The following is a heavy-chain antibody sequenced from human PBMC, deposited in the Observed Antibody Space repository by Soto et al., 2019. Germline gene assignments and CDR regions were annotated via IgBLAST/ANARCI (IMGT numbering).Heavy chain of an antibody. CDR2: ITSGSTYT. CDR1: GFSFSSNT. D-gene: IGHD3-10*01. V-gene: IGHV3-21*01. Sequence: VQLVESGGGLVKPGGSLRLSCAASGFSFSSNTMNWVRQAPGKGLEWVSSITSGSTYTYYADSVKGRFTISRDNAKNSLYLDIDRLTTECTGVCYCAPAVRGLVTRHSGALVQGSPVTLS. J-gene: IGHJ5*01. CDR3: APAVRGLVTRHSGA.